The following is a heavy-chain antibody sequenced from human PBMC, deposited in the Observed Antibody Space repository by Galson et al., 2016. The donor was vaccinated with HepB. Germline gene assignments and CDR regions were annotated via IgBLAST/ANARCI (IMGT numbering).Heavy chain of an antibody. J-gene: IGHJ6*02. CDR1: GGNFMNYA. CDR2: IIPFFGTP. V-gene: IGHV1-69*01. Sequence: VKVSCQASGGNFMNYAISWVRQAPGQRLEWMGGIIPFFGTPDYPQKFEGRVTITADESTSTAYMELRSLRSEDTAVYYCARWDAGTTGDYYYYGMDVWGQGTTVTVSS. D-gene: IGHD1-1*01. CDR3: ARWDAGTTGDYYYYGMDV.